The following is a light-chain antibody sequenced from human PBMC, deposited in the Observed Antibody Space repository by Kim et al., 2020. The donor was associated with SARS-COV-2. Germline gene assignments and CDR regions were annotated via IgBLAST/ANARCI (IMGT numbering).Light chain of an antibody. CDR3: QQYDNWPYT. V-gene: IGKV3-15*01. Sequence: EIVLTQSPPTLCVSPGERATLSCRASQSVSSNLAWYQQKTGQAPRLLIYGASTRATGIPARFSGSGSGTGFTLTISSLQSEDFAVYYCQQYDNWPYTFGQGTKQE. CDR1: QSVSSN. CDR2: GAS. J-gene: IGKJ2*01.